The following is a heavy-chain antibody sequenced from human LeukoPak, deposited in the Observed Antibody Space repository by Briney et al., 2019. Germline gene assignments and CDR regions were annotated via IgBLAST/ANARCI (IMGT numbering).Heavy chain of an antibody. CDR3: ARTYYSGNSLGYFDL. CDR1: GFTVSSNY. CDR2: IYGGGGT. J-gene: IGHJ2*01. V-gene: IGHV3-53*01. D-gene: IGHD4-23*01. Sequence: GGSLRLSCTASGFTVSSNYLSWVRQVPGRGLEWVSIIYGGGGTYYAASVKGRFTISRDNSKNTLYLQMNSLRAEDTAVYYCARTYYSGNSLGYFDLWGRGTLVTVSS.